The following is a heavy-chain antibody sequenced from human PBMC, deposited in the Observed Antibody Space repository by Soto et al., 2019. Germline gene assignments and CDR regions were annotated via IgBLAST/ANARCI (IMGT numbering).Heavy chain of an antibody. J-gene: IGHJ4*02. CDR1: GGSISSSSYY. Sequence: QLQLQESGPGLVKPSETLSLTCTVSGGSISSSSYYWGWIRQPPGKGLEWIGSIYYSGSTYYNPSLKSRVTISVDTSKNQFSLKLSSVTAADTAVYYCASRLSVSSPTYWGQGTLVTVSS. V-gene: IGHV4-39*01. CDR2: IYYSGST. D-gene: IGHD6-6*01. CDR3: ASRLSVSSPTY.